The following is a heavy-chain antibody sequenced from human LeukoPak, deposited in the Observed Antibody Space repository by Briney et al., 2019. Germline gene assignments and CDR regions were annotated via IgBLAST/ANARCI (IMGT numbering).Heavy chain of an antibody. Sequence: PSETLSLTCTVSGGSISSYYWSWIRQAPGKGLEWVSSISRSGSTKYYADSVKGRFTISRDNAKNSLFLQMNSLRAEDTAVYYCARVLRYCSGGNCYSGGLGYMDVWGKGTTVTISS. CDR1: GGSISSYY. CDR3: ARVLRYCSGGNCYSGGLGYMDV. D-gene: IGHD2-15*01. V-gene: IGHV3-11*01. CDR2: ISRSGSTK. J-gene: IGHJ6*03.